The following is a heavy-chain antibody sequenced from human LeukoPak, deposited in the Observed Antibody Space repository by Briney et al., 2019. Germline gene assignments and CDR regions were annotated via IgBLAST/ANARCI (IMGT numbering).Heavy chain of an antibody. CDR1: GFTVSSNY. CDR3: TTQGDWALVY. D-gene: IGHD3-9*01. J-gene: IGHJ4*02. V-gene: IGHV3-53*01. Sequence: PGGSLRLSCAASGFTVSSNYMSWARQAPGKGLEWVSVIYSGGSTYYADSVKGRFTISRDNSKNTLYLQMNSLRAEDTAVYYCTTQGDWALVYWGQGTLVTVSS. CDR2: IYSGGST.